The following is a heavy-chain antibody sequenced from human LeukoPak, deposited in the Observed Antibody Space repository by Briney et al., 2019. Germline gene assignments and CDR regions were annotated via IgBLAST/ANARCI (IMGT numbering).Heavy chain of an antibody. J-gene: IGHJ4*02. CDR2: IIRIFGTA. V-gene: IGHV1-69*13. CDR3: ARDRKAYCSGGSCYSPLDY. D-gene: IGHD2-15*01. Sequence: GASVEVSCKASGGTFSSYAISWVRQAPGQGLEWMGGIIRIFGTANYAQKFQGRVTITADESTSTAYMELSSLRSEDTAVYYCARDRKAYCSGGSCYSPLDYWGQGTLVTVSS. CDR1: GGTFSSYA.